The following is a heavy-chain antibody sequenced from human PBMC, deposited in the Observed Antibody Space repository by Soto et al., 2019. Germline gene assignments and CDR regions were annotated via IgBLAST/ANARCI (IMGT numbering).Heavy chain of an antibody. CDR2: IYYSGST. V-gene: IGHV4-30-4*01. J-gene: IGHJ3*01. Sequence: QVQLQESGPGLVKPSQTLSLTCTVSGGSISSGDYYWSWIRQPPGKGLEWIGYIYYSGSTYYNPPLQSPLTISVDPSKHQFSLKLRSVTAAATAVYYCASEWPTVVSPNDAFDLWGQGTVVTVSS. CDR3: ASEWPTVVSPNDAFDL. D-gene: IGHD4-17*01. CDR1: GGSISSGDYY.